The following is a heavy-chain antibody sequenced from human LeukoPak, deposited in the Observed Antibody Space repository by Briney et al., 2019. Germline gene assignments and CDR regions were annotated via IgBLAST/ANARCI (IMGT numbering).Heavy chain of an antibody. J-gene: IGHJ4*02. V-gene: IGHV3-11*04. CDR2: ISTSGSTI. Sequence: GGSLRLSCAASGFTFSDHYMSWIRQAPGKGLEWVSYISTSGSTIYYADSVKGRFTISRDNAKNSLYLQMNSLRAEDTAVYYCARELLYFGEFSFDFWGQGTLVTVSS. CDR1: GFTFSDHY. D-gene: IGHD3-10*01. CDR3: ARELLYFGEFSFDF.